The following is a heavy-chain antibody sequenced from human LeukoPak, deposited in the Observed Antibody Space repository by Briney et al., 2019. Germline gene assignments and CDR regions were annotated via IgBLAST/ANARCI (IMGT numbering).Heavy chain of an antibody. J-gene: IGHJ5*02. D-gene: IGHD2-2*01. V-gene: IGHV4-34*01. CDR2: INQSGST. Sequence: SETLSLTCAVYGGSFSGYYWSWIRQPPGKGLEWIGEINQSGSTNYNPSLKSRVTLSVDTSNNQFSLKLNSVTAADTAVYYCAREVDAAAAYNWFDPWGQGTLVTVSS. CDR3: AREVDAAAAYNWFDP. CDR1: GGSFSGYY.